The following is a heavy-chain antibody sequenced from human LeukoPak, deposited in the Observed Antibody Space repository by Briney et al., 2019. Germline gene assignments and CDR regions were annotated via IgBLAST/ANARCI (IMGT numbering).Heavy chain of an antibody. D-gene: IGHD1-26*01. CDR1: GFTLSSYG. Sequence: PGGSLRLSSAASGFTLSSYGMSWVRQAPGKGLEWVSGLTSGGGSPYYTDSVKGRFTVSRDNSKNTLYLQMNSLRAEDTDLYYCARRATSSYWYFDLWGRGTLVTVSS. V-gene: IGHV3-23*01. J-gene: IGHJ2*01. CDR3: ARRATSSYWYFDL. CDR2: LTSGGGSP.